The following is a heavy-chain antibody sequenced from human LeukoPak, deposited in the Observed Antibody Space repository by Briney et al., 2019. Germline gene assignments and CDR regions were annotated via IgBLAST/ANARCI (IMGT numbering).Heavy chain of an antibody. CDR3: ARLHDGYRYGADY. V-gene: IGHV4-59*08. J-gene: IGHJ4*02. D-gene: IGHD5-18*01. CDR1: GGSFGTNY. CDR2: IYYTGNT. Sequence: SETLSLTCTVSGGSFGTNYWSWIRQPPGRGLEWIGYIYYTGNTNHNPSLKSRVTISVDTSKNQFSLKLSPVTAADTAVYYCARLHDGYRYGADYWGQGTLVTAS.